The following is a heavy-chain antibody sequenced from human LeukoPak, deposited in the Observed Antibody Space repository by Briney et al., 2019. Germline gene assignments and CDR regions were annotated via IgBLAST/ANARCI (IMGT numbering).Heavy chain of an antibody. Sequence: GFTXXXYXXXXVRQAXGKGXXXVXNIXYDGSEKDYVDSVKCRFSISRDNAKNSLYLQMNSLRAEDTAVYYCAREREGRYNWNYGAVDYWGQGTLVTVSS. CDR3: AREREGRYNWNYGAVDY. CDR1: GFTXXXYX. J-gene: IGHJ4*02. D-gene: IGHD1-7*01. CDR2: IXYDGSEK. V-gene: IGHV3-7*01.